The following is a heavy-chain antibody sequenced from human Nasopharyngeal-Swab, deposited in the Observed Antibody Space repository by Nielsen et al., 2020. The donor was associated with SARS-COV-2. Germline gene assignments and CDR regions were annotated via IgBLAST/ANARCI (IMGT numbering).Heavy chain of an antibody. CDR2: ISSSSSYI. CDR1: GFTFSSYS. D-gene: IGHD6-13*01. Sequence: GGSLRLSCAASGFTFSSYSMNWVRQAPGKGLEWVSSISSSSSYIYYADSVKGRFTISRDNAKNSLYLQMNSLRAEDTAVYYCARGSSSSPITGEIVRGMDVWGQGTTVTVSS. J-gene: IGHJ6*02. CDR3: ARGSSSSPITGEIVRGMDV. V-gene: IGHV3-21*01.